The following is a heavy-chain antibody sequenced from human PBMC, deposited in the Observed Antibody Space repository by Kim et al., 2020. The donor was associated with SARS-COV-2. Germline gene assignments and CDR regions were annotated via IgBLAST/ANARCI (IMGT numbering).Heavy chain of an antibody. J-gene: IGHJ4*02. Sequence: GGSLRLSCAASGFTFSSYSMNWVRQAPGKGLEWVSSISSSSSYIYYADSVKGRFTISRDNAKNSLYLQMNSLRAEDTAVYYCARVGRYFDWLKGSPWMLDYWGQGTLVTVSS. CDR1: GFTFSSYS. V-gene: IGHV3-21*01. D-gene: IGHD3-9*01. CDR3: ARVGRYFDWLKGSPWMLDY. CDR2: ISSSSSYI.